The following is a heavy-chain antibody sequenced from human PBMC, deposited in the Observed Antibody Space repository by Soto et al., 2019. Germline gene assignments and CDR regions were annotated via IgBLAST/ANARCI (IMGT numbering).Heavy chain of an antibody. CDR1: GFTFSSYA. CDR2: ISGSGGST. J-gene: IGHJ3*02. V-gene: IGHV3-23*01. Sequence: GGSLRLSCAASGFTFSSYAMSWVRQAPGKGLEWVSAISGSGGSTYYGDSVKGRFTISRDNSKNTLYLQMNSLRAEDTAVYYCTKDSYYSGSEVWDGFDIWGQGTMVTVS. D-gene: IGHD3-10*01. CDR3: TKDSYYSGSEVWDGFDI.